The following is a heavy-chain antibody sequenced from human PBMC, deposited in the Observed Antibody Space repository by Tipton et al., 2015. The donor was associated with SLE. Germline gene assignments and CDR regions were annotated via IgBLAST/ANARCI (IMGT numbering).Heavy chain of an antibody. D-gene: IGHD4/OR15-4a*01. CDR1: GGSISSSSYY. V-gene: IGHV4-39*07. J-gene: IGHJ2*01. CDR2: IYYSGST. CDR3: EIDRGAMVETASYFDL. Sequence: TLSLTCTVSGGSISSSSYYWGWIRQPPGKGLEWIGCIYYSGSTYYNPSLKSRVTISVDTSKKQFSLKLSSVTAASTAVYYCEIDRGAMVETASYFDLWGRGTLVTVSS.